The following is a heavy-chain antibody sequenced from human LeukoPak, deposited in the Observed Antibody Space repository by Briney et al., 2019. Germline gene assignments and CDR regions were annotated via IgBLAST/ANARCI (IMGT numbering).Heavy chain of an antibody. CDR2: ISGSGGST. J-gene: IGHJ4*02. Sequence: QPGGSLRLSCAASGFTFSSYAMSWVRQAPGKGLEWVSAISGSGGSTYYADSVKGRFTISRDNSKNTLYLQMNSLRAEDTAVYYCAKDPASSGNWNDGNIDYWGQGTLVTVSS. D-gene: IGHD1-1*01. V-gene: IGHV3-23*01. CDR1: GFTFSSYA. CDR3: AKDPASSGNWNDGNIDY.